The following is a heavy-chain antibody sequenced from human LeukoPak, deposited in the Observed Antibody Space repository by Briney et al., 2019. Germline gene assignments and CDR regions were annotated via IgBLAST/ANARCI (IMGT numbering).Heavy chain of an antibody. J-gene: IGHJ4*02. CDR1: GLTVSSNY. CDR2: LYSGGAT. Sequence: GGSLRLSCIASGLTVSSNYMTWVRQAPGQGLEWVSVLYSGGATYYAASVKGRFTISRDNSKNSLYLQMHSLRVEDTAMYYCARGPTAENWGQGTLVTVSS. V-gene: IGHV3-53*01. CDR3: ARGPTAEN.